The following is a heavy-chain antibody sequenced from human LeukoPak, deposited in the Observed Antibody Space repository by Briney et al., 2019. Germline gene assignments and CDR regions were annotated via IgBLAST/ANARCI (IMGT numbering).Heavy chain of an antibody. D-gene: IGHD2-2*01. V-gene: IGHV1-69*04. CDR3: AREYCSSTSCLRAFDI. CDR1: GGTFSSYA. CDR2: IIPILGIA. Sequence: SVKVSCKASGGTFSSYAISWVRQAPGQGLEWMGRIIPILGIANYAQRFQGRVTITADKSTSTAYMELSSLRSEDTAVYYRAREYCSSTSCLRAFDIWGQGTMVTVSS. J-gene: IGHJ3*02.